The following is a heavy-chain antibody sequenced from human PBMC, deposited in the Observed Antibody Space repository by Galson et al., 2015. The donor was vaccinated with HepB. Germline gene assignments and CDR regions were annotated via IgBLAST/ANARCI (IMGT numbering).Heavy chain of an antibody. CDR3: AREGVYCSSTSCPLQYFDY. V-gene: IGHV3-48*03. CDR2: ISSSGSTI. D-gene: IGHD2-2*01. Sequence: PGKGLEWVSYISSSGSTIYYADSVKGRFTISRDNAKNSLYLQMNSLRAEDTAVYYCAREGVYCSSTSCPLQYFDYWGQGTLVTVSS. J-gene: IGHJ4*02.